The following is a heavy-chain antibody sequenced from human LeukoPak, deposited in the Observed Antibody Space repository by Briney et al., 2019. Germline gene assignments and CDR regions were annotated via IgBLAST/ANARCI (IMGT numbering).Heavy chain of an antibody. V-gene: IGHV1-2*02. CDR1: GYTFTDYY. CDR3: ARDQGGYSYGFDY. Sequence: ASVKVSCKASGYTFTDYYMHWVRQAPGQGFEWMGWINPNDGDTNYAQKFQGRVTMTRDTSISTAHMEVSRLRSDDTAVYYCARDQGGYSYGFDYWGQGTLVTVSS. J-gene: IGHJ4*02. D-gene: IGHD5-18*01. CDR2: INPNDGDT.